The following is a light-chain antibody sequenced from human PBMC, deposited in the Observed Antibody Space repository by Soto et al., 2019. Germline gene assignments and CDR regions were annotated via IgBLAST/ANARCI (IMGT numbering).Light chain of an antibody. CDR3: ISYTTSSTVV. CDR1: SSDVGSYKY. J-gene: IGLJ2*01. Sequence: QSVLTQPASVSGSPGQSITISCTGTSSDVGSYKYVSWYQHYPGKAPKLIIYEVSNRPSGVSDRFSGSKSGNTASLTISGLQAEDGADYYCISYTTSSTVVFGGGTKVTVL. CDR2: EVS. V-gene: IGLV2-14*01.